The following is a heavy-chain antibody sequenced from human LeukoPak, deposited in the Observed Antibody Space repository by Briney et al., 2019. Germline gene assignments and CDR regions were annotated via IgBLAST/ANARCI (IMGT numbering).Heavy chain of an antibody. D-gene: IGHD5-18*01. V-gene: IGHV3-7*01. J-gene: IGHJ4*02. CDR2: IKQDGSEK. CDR3: ARVANTAMVVDY. Sequence: GGSLILSCAASGFTFSSYWMRSVRQAPGKGLDRVANIKQDGSEKYYVDSVKGRFTISRDNAKTSLYLQMNSLRAEDTAVYYCARVANTAMVVDYWGQGTLVTVSS. CDR1: GFTFSSYW.